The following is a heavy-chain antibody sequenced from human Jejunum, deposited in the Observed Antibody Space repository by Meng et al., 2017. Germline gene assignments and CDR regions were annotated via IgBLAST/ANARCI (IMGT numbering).Heavy chain of an antibody. Sequence: EVWLVESGGGVVQRGVTLKIYGAAVALSLRGAPINWVRQASGKGLEWVGRIRSKANNYATAYAASMEGRFTISRDDFKNVAYLQMNSLKSEDTAMYYCSSSNLIDYWGQGTLVTVSS. CDR1: ALSLRGAP. V-gene: IGHV3-73*02. J-gene: IGHJ4*02. CDR2: IRSKANNYAT. CDR3: SSSNLIDY.